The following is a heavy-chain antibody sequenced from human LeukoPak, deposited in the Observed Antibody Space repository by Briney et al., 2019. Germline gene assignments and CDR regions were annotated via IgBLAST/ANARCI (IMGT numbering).Heavy chain of an antibody. D-gene: IGHD3-22*01. J-gene: IGHJ4*02. V-gene: IGHV3-74*01. CDR2: INSDGSST. CDR1: GFTFSSYW. CDR3: AREAYDSSGYYALSSVDY. Sequence: GGSLRLSCAASGFTFSSYWMHWVRQAPGKGLVWVSRINSDGSSTSYADSVKGRFTISRDNAKNTLYLQMNSLRAEDTAVYYCAREAYDSSGYYALSSVDYWGQGTLVTVSS.